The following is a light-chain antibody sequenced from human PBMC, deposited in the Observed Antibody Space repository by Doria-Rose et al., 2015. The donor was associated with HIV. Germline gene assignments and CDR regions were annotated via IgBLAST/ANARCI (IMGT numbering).Light chain of an antibody. CDR3: HQYGTSWT. CDR2: DGS. V-gene: IGKV3-20*01. J-gene: IGKJ1*01. Sequence: EIVLTQSPGTLSLSPGERATLSCRASQSFSSTYLAWYQQNPGQAPSLLIYDGSTRATGIPDRCSASGSGTDFTLTINRLEPEDFALYYCHQYGTSWTFGQGTKVEI. CDR1: QSFSSTY.